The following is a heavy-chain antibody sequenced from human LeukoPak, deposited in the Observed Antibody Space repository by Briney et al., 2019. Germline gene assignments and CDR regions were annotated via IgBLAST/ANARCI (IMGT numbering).Heavy chain of an antibody. CDR3: ARASSGWYFGAFDI. J-gene: IGHJ3*02. CDR1: GFTFSGYW. Sequence: PGGSLRLSCAASGFTFSGYWMSWVRRAPGKGLEWVANINLDGSEKYFVGSVKGRFTISRDNAKNSLYLQMNSLRAEDTAVYYCARASSGWYFGAFDIWGQGAMVTVSS. D-gene: IGHD6-19*01. V-gene: IGHV3-7*04. CDR2: INLDGSEK.